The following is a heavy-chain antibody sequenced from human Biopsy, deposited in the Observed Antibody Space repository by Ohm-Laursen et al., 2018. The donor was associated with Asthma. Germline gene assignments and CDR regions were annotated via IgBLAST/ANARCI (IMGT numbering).Heavy chain of an antibody. J-gene: IGHJ4*02. CDR3: ASDFPKDYVRYNFQF. CDR1: GYSITDLS. D-gene: IGHD4-17*01. Sequence: GASVKVSYKISGYSITDLSMHWVRQAPGQGLEWMGGHDHEEGGTVNARRFQGRVTMTEDTSTDTAYMELSSLSSDDTAVYYCASDFPKDYVRYNFQFWGQGTLVTVSS. V-gene: IGHV1-24*01. CDR2: HDHEEGGT.